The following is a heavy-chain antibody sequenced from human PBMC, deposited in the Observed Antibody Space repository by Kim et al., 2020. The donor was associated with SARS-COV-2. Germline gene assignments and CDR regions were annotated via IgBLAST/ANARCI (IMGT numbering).Heavy chain of an antibody. CDR3: VRDVSGGKKCRYDL. V-gene: IGHV3-72*01. Sequence: GGSLRLSCAASGFTASDYYMEWVRQAPGKGLEWVGCSRDKVQSHTTEYAASVKGRFIISRDDSQSSLYLQMNTLKSEDTAGYYCVRDVSGGKKCRYDLWG. J-gene: IGHJ6*01. CDR2: SRDKVQSHTT. D-gene: IGHD3-16*01. CDR1: GFTASDYY.